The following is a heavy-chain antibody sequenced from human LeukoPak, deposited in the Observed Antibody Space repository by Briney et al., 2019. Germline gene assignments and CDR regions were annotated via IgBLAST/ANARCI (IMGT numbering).Heavy chain of an antibody. Sequence: SETLSLTCTVSGYSISSGYYWGWIRQPPGKGLEWIGSIYHSGSTYYNPSLKSRVTISVDTSKNQFSLKLSSVTAADTAVYYCARTAYCGGDCYSYHEPFDYWGQGTLVTVSS. CDR3: ARTAYCGGDCYSYHEPFDY. CDR2: IYHSGST. J-gene: IGHJ4*02. D-gene: IGHD2-21*02. CDR1: GYSISSGYY. V-gene: IGHV4-38-2*02.